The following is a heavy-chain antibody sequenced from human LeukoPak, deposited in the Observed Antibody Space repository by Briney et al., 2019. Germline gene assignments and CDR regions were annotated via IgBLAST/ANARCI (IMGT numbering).Heavy chain of an antibody. D-gene: IGHD6-13*01. Sequence: ASVKVSCKASGGTFSSYAISWVRHAPGQGLEWMGGIIPIFGTANYAQKFQGRVTITADESTSTAYMELSSLRSEDTAVYYCARCKFVGYIAAAGPLDYWGQGTLVTVSS. J-gene: IGHJ4*02. CDR1: GGTFSSYA. CDR3: ARCKFVGYIAAAGPLDY. CDR2: IIPIFGTA. V-gene: IGHV1-69*13.